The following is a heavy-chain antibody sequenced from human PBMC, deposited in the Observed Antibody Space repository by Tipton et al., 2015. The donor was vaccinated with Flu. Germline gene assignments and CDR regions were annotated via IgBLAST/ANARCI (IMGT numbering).Heavy chain of an antibody. Sequence: TLSLTCTVSGGSIKSTHWSWIRQPPGKGLEWIGYVYYGGSTNYNPSLKSRVTISLDTSKNQFSLKLTSVTAANTAVYYCARRRGDGDIGNWLDPWGQGTLVTVSS. CDR3: ARRRGDGDIGNWLDP. CDR2: VYYGGST. J-gene: IGHJ5*02. D-gene: IGHD3-10*01. CDR1: GGSIKSTH. V-gene: IGHV4-59*01.